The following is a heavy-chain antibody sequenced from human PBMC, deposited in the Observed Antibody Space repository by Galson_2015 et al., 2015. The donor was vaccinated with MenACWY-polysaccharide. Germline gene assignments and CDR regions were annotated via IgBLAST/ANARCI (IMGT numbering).Heavy chain of an antibody. CDR1: GFTFDDYA. J-gene: IGHJ4*02. D-gene: IGHD3-22*01. CDR3: AKDIRRDYYDSSGYLGY. Sequence: SLRLSCAASGFTFDDYAMHWVRQAPGKGLEWVSGISWSSGSIGYADSVKGRFTISRDNAKNSLYLQMNSLRAEDTALYYCAKDIRRDYYDSSGYLGYWGQGTLVTVSS. V-gene: IGHV3-9*01. CDR2: ISWSSGSI.